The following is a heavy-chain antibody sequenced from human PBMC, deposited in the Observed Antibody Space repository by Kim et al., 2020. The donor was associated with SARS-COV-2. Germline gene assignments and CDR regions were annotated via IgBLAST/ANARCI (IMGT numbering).Heavy chain of an antibody. J-gene: IGHJ3*02. V-gene: IGHV4-61*01. D-gene: IGHD6-13*01. Sequence: SETLSLTCTVSGGSVSGGFYHWGWIRQAPGKGLEWIGYIYDTVSTNYNPPLKSRVSMSVDTSKNQFSLNLTSVTAADTAVYYCARDERRQQLVWAYDIWGQGTKVTVSS. CDR2: IYDTVST. CDR1: GGSVSGGFYH. CDR3: ARDERRQQLVWAYDI.